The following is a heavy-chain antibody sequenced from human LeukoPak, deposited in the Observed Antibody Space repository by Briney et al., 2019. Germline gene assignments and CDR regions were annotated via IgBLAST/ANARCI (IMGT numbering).Heavy chain of an antibody. CDR1: GGSISSYY. D-gene: IGHD7-27*01. V-gene: IGHV4-59*01. J-gene: IGHJ6*02. Sequence: SETLSLTCTVSGGSISSYYWSWIRQPPGKGLEWIGYIYYSGSTNYNPSLKSRVTISVDTSKNQFSLELSSVTAADTAVYYCAREYPGVYGMDVWGQGTTVTVSS. CDR3: AREYPGVYGMDV. CDR2: IYYSGST.